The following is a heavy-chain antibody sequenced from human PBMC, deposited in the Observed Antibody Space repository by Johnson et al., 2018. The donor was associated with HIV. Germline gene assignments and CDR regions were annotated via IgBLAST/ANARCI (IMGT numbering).Heavy chain of an antibody. CDR3: ARSEYSSSWSNAFDI. Sequence: VQLVESGGGLVKPGGSLRLSCAASGFTFSDYYMSWIRQAPGKGLEWVSYISSSGSTIYYADSVTGRFTISRDNAKNSVYLQMNSLRAEDTAVYYCARSEYSSSWSNAFDIWGQGTMVTVSS. D-gene: IGHD6-13*01. J-gene: IGHJ3*02. CDR2: ISSSGSTI. V-gene: IGHV3-11*04. CDR1: GFTFSDYY.